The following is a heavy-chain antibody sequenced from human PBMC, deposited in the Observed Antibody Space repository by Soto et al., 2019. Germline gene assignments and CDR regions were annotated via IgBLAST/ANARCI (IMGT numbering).Heavy chain of an antibody. J-gene: IGHJ4*02. CDR1: GFTFSRYN. V-gene: IGHV3-48*01. D-gene: IGHD3-22*01. CDR3: ARPDYYDTTGYYED. Sequence: GGSLRLSCAASGFTFSRYNMNWVRQAPGKGLEWVSYISRGGDTIYYANSVKGRFTISRDNAKNSLFLQMNSLRAEDTAVYYCARPDYYDTTGYYEDWGQGTQVTVSS. CDR2: ISRGGDTI.